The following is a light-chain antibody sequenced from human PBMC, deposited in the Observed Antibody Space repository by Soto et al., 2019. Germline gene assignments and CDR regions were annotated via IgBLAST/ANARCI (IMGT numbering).Light chain of an antibody. CDR1: QSLLHGNGYNY. V-gene: IGKV2-28*01. CDR2: LGS. Sequence: IVMTQSPLSLPVTPGEPASISCRSSQSLLHGNGYNYLLWYLQKPGQSPHLLIYLGSYRASGVPDRFSGSGSGTDFTLKISRVEAEDVGVYYCMQALQTPRTFGLGTKVDIK. J-gene: IGKJ1*01. CDR3: MQALQTPRT.